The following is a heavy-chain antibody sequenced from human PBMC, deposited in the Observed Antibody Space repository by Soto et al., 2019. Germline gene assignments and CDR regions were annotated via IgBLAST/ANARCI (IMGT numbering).Heavy chain of an antibody. CDR2: IIPIFGTA. CDR3: AQAQPLDNGSKAYCSSTSCELQRDYYYYGIEF. V-gene: IGHV1-69*06. Sequence: QVQLVQSGAEVKKPGSSVKVSCKASGGTFSSYAISWVRQAPGQGLEWMGGIIPIFGTANYAQKFQGRVTIPAYTSTGTCHMELRRLRAVVTPVDSSAQAQPLDNGSKAYCSSTSCELQRDYYYYGIEFWGQGPKVRVCS. J-gene: IGHJ6*02. D-gene: IGHD2-2*01. CDR1: GGTFSSYA.